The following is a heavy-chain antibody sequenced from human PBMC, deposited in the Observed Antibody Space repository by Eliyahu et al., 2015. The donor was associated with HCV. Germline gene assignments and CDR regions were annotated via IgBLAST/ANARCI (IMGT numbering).Heavy chain of an antibody. V-gene: IGHV1-18*04. CDR1: GYTFTSYG. D-gene: IGHD6-19*01. J-gene: IGHJ4*02. CDR2: ISPYNGNR. CDR3: ATTPPVAGSLHPDY. Sequence: QVQLVQSGAEVKEPGASVKVSCKTSGYTFTSYGLSWLRQAPGQGLEWVGWISPYNGNRNNADKFQGRVTVTADTSTSTAYMELRSLRSDDTAVYYCATTPPVAGSLHPDYWGQGTLVTVSS.